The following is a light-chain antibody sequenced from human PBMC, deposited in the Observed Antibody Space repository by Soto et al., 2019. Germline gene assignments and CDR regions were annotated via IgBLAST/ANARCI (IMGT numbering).Light chain of an antibody. CDR1: QSLVYSDGDTY. Sequence: DVVMTQSPLSLPVTLGQPASISCRSGQSLVYSDGDTYLNWFHQRPGQPPRRLIYKVANRDPGVPDRFSGSGSDTDFTLKISRVEAEDVGVYYCVQGTHWPWTFGQGTKVDIK. J-gene: IGKJ1*01. V-gene: IGKV2-30*01. CDR2: KVA. CDR3: VQGTHWPWT.